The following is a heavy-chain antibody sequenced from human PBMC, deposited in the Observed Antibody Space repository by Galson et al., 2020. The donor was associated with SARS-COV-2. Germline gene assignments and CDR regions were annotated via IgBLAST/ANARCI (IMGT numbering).Heavy chain of an antibody. CDR1: GHTLTELS. V-gene: IGHV1-24*01. CDR3: ATWGVVVITYAFDI. D-gene: IGHD3-22*01. Sequence: VKVSCKLSGHTLTELSMHWVRQAPGKGLEWLGSFDPQDGETIYAQKFQGRVTMTEDTSTETAYLELSSLRSDDTAVYYCATWGVVVITYAFDIWGQGTMVTVSS. J-gene: IGHJ3*02. CDR2: FDPQDGET.